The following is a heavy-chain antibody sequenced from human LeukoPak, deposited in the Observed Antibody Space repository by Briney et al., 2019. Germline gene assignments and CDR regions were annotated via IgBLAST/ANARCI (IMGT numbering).Heavy chain of an antibody. Sequence: GGSLRLSCVVSGFTFSSYAMSWVRQAPGKGLEWVSAISGGGGDTYYADSVKGRYTISRDNSKNTLFLQMNSLRAEDTAVYYCAKTQSSYVWGSYRYTADDYWGQGTLVTVSS. D-gene: IGHD3-16*02. CDR1: GFTFSSYA. CDR3: AKTQSSYVWGSYRYTADDY. V-gene: IGHV3-23*01. CDR2: ISGGGGDT. J-gene: IGHJ4*02.